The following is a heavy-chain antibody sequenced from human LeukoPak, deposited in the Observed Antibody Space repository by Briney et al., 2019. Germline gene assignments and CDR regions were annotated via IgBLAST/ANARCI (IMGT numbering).Heavy chain of an antibody. J-gene: IGHJ4*02. CDR1: GYSFTSYW. CDR3: ATGLLWFGELSPPPDY. CDR2: IYPGDSDT. Sequence: GESLKISCKGSGYSFTSYWIGWVRQMPGKGLEWMGIIYPGDSDTRYSPSFQGQVTISADKSISTAYLQWSSLKASDTAMYYCATGLLWFGELSPPPDYWGQGTLVTVSS. V-gene: IGHV5-51*01. D-gene: IGHD3-10*01.